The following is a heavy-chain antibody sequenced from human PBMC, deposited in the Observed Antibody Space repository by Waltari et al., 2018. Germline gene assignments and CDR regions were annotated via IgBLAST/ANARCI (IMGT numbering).Heavy chain of an antibody. Sequence: EVQLVESGGGLVQPGRSLRLSCAASGFTFDDYAMHWVRQAPGKGLEWVSGISWNSGSIGYADSVKGRFTISRDNAKNSLYLQMNSLRAEDTALYYCAKDTGGYYSYFDYWGQGTLVTVSS. V-gene: IGHV3-9*01. CDR3: AKDTGGYYSYFDY. CDR2: ISWNSGSI. D-gene: IGHD3-22*01. CDR1: GFTFDDYA. J-gene: IGHJ4*02.